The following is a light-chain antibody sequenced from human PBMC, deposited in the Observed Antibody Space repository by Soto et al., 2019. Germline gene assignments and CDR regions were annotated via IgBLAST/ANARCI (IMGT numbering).Light chain of an antibody. CDR3: QEYNTWPVT. V-gene: IGKV3-15*01. J-gene: IGKJ4*01. CDR1: QSVNNN. CDR2: GAS. Sequence: ETLMTQSPATLSVSPGERATLSCRASQSVNNNLAWYQQKLGQAPRVLIYGASTRATGIPARFTGSGSGTEFILTITSLQSEDSAVYYCQEYNTWPVTFGGGTKVDIK.